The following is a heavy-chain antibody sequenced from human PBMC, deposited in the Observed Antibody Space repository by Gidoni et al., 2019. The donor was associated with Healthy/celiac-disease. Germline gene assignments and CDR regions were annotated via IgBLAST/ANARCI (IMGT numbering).Heavy chain of an antibody. D-gene: IGHD2-21*01. V-gene: IGHV3-48*02. CDR2: ISSSSSTI. J-gene: IGHJ3*02. CDR1: GFTFSSYS. Sequence: EVQLVESGGGLVQPGGSLRLSCAASGFTFSSYSMNWVRQAPGKGLEWVSYISSSSSTIYYADSVKGRFTIARDNAKNSLYLKMNSLRDEDTAVYYCARDHQRIVPLAFDIWGQGTMVTVSS. CDR3: ARDHQRIVPLAFDI.